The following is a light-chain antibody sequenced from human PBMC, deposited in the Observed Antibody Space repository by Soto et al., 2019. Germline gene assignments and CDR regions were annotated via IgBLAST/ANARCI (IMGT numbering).Light chain of an antibody. Sequence: VMTQSPATLSVSPGERPTLSCRASQTIKSNLAWYQQKSGQPPRLLIYGASIRATGIPVRFSGSGSGTEFTLTISSLQSEDSALYYCQQYNNWPLFTFGQGTKLEIK. CDR2: GAS. V-gene: IGKV3-15*01. CDR3: QQYNNWPLFT. CDR1: QTIKSN. J-gene: IGKJ2*01.